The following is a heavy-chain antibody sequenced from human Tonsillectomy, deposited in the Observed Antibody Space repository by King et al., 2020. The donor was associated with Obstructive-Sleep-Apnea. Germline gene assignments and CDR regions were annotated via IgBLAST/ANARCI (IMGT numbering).Heavy chain of an antibody. CDR2: IYHSGST. D-gene: IGHD3-10*01. Sequence: VQLQESGPGLVKPSGTLSLTCAVSGGSISRSNWWSWVRQPPGKGLEWIGEIYHSGSTNYNPSLKCRVTISVYKSKNQFSLKLTSVTAADTAVYYCARGGEERTGPFDYWGQGTLVTVSS. J-gene: IGHJ4*02. CDR3: ARGGEERTGPFDY. V-gene: IGHV4-4*02. CDR1: GGSISRSNW.